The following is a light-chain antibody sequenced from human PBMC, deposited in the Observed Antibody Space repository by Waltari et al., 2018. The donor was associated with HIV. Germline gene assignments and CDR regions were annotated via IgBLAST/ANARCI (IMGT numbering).Light chain of an antibody. CDR1: SSNIGINY. V-gene: IGLV1-47*01. CDR2: RNG. Sequence: QSVLTQPPSASGTPGQRLTISCSGSSSNIGINYVYWYQHFPGTAPKLLMYRNGQRPSGVPARFSGCKSGTSASLAISGLRAEDEADYYCATWDDNLGGRVFGGGTKLTVL. CDR3: ATWDDNLGGRV. J-gene: IGLJ3*02.